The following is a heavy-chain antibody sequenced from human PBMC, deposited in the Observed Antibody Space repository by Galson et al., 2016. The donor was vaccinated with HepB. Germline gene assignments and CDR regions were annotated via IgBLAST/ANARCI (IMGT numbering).Heavy chain of an antibody. CDR3: TRLSTGWIRFDS. D-gene: IGHD6-19*01. CDR1: GGSFSAYQ. Sequence: SETLSLTCVVDGGSFSAYQWAWIRQSPGRGLEWIGEINHSGYTNYNPSLGSRVTISIDTSRNQFSLRMTSVTAADTAFYYCTRLSTGWIRFDSWGQGSLVTVSS. V-gene: IGHV4-34*01. J-gene: IGHJ4*02. CDR2: INHSGYT.